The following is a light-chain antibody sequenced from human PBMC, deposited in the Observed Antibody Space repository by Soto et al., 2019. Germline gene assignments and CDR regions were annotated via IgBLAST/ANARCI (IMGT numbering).Light chain of an antibody. Sequence: EIVLTQSPGTLSLSPGERATLACRASQSVRSSYLAWYQQKPGQAPRLLIYGASTRATGIPDRFSGSGSGTDFTLTISSREPEDFAVYYCQQYGSSPRFTFGPGTKVDIK. CDR2: GAS. J-gene: IGKJ3*01. CDR1: QSVRSSY. V-gene: IGKV3-20*01. CDR3: QQYGSSPRFT.